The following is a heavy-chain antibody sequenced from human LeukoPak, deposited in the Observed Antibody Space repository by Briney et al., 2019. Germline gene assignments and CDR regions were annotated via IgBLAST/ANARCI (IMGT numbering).Heavy chain of an antibody. CDR1: GFTFSSYW. CDR3: ARRSTHRTYYYYYYMDV. J-gene: IGHJ6*03. CDR2: IKQDGSEK. V-gene: IGHV3-7*01. Sequence: GGSLRLSCAASGFTFSSYWMSWVRQAPGKGLEWVANIKQDGSEKYYVDSVKGRFTISRDNAKNSLYLQMNSLRAEDTAVYYCARRSTHRTYYYYYYMDVWGKGTTVTVSS. D-gene: IGHD2-15*01.